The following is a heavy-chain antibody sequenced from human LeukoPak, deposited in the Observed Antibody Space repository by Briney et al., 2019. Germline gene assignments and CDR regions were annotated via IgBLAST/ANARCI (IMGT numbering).Heavy chain of an antibody. V-gene: IGHV3-21*01. D-gene: IGHD4-17*01. CDR1: GFTFSTYS. CDR2: ISSSSYI. J-gene: IGHJ4*02. CDR3: ARELHGDFLFDY. Sequence: GGSLRLSCAASGFTFSTYSMNWVRQAPGKGLEWVSSISSSSYIYYADSVKGRFTISRDNAENSLYMQMNSLRAEDTAVYYCARELHGDFLFDYWGQGTLVTVSS.